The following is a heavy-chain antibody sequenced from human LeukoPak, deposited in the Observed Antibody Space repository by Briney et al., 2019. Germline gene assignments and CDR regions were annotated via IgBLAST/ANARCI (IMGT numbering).Heavy chain of an antibody. J-gene: IGHJ4*02. CDR3: ARGISSWSDLAAY. Sequence: ASVKVSCKASGYTFTGYYMDWVRQAPGQGLERMGWTNPNSGGTNYARKFQGRVTMTRDTSISTAYMELSRLRSDDTAVYYCARGISSWSDLAAYWGQGTLVTVSS. V-gene: IGHV1-2*02. D-gene: IGHD6-13*01. CDR1: GYTFTGYY. CDR2: TNPNSGGT.